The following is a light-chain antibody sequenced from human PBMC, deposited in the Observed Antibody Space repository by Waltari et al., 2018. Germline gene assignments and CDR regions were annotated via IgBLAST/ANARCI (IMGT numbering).Light chain of an antibody. CDR1: NSAVGAYYR. Sequence: QSALTQPPSVSGSPGQSVTISCTGSNSAVGAYYRVPWYQQSPGTAPKVVIYEVSNRPSGVPDRFSGSKSGNTASLTISGLQAEDEADYYCASYTPSSALVFGGGTKVTVL. CDR3: ASYTPSSALV. CDR2: EVS. V-gene: IGLV2-18*02. J-gene: IGLJ2*01.